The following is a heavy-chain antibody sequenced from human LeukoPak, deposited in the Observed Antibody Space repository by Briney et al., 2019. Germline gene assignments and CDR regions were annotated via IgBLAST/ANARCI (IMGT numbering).Heavy chain of an antibody. Sequence: SQTLSLTCTVSGGSIRSGGYYGSWIRQHPGKGLGWIGYIYYSGITYYNPSLKSRVTISVDTSKTPFSLKLSSVTAAATAVYYCARVRYYDSSGYDTFDYWGQGTLVTVSS. CDR1: GGSIRSGGYY. D-gene: IGHD3-22*01. J-gene: IGHJ4*02. V-gene: IGHV4-31*03. CDR3: ARVRYYDSSGYDTFDY. CDR2: IYYSGIT.